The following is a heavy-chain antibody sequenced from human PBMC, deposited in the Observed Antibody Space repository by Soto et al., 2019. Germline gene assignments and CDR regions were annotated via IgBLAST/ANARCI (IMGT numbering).Heavy chain of an antibody. J-gene: IGHJ6*02. D-gene: IGHD4-17*01. CDR1: GGSISSGGYY. CDR2: IYYSGST. V-gene: IGHV4-31*03. Sequence: QVQLQESGPGLVKPSQTLSLTCTVSGGSISSGGYYWSWIRQHPGKGLEWIGYIYYSGSTYYNPSLKSRVTISVDTSKNQFSLKLSSVTAADTAVYYCAREGLHDYGDYGDLDYYYYGMDVWGQGTTVTVSS. CDR3: AREGLHDYGDYGDLDYYYYGMDV.